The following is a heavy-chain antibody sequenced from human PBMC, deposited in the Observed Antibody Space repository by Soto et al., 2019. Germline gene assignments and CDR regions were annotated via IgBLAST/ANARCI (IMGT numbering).Heavy chain of an antibody. J-gene: IGHJ1*01. V-gene: IGHV1-69*13. D-gene: IGHD6-19*01. CDR1: PGIFNSYG. CDR2: IIPIFGTA. Sequence: SVKVSFNATPGIFNSYGIRWVRPAPGQGLEWMGGIIPIFGTANYAQNFQGRVTITADESTSTAYMELSSLRSEDTAVYYCARDKLGYSSVWYLGYFQHWGQGTLFSVSS. CDR3: ARDKLGYSSVWYLGYFQH.